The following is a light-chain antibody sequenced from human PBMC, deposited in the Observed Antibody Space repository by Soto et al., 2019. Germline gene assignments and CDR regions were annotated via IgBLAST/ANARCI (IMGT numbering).Light chain of an antibody. CDR3: QQYGSSPLYT. V-gene: IGKV3-20*01. CDR2: GAS. Sequence: EIVLTQSPGTLSLSPGARATLSCSASQSVSSSYLAWYQQKPGQAPRLLIYGASSRATGIPDRFSGSGSGTDFTLTITRLEPEDFAVYYCQQYGSSPLYTFGQGTKVDIK. CDR1: QSVSSSY. J-gene: IGKJ2*01.